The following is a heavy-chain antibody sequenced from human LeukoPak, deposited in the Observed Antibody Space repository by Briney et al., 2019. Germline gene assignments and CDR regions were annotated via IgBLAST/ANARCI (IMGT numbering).Heavy chain of an antibody. CDR3: ARKIVVGGYYMDV. V-gene: IGHV3-53*01. CDR2: IYSGGST. Sequence: GGSLRLSCAASGFTVSSNYMSWVRQAPGKGLEWVSVIYSGGSTYYADSVKGRFTISRDNSKNTLYLQMNSLRAEDTALYHCARKIVVGGYYMDVWGKGTTVTVSS. J-gene: IGHJ6*03. D-gene: IGHD2-2*01. CDR1: GFTVSSNY.